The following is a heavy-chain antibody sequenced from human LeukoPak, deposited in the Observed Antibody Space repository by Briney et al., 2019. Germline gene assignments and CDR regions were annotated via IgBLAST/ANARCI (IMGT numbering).Heavy chain of an antibody. Sequence: PSETLSLTCTVSGGSISSYYWSWIRQPPGKGLEWIGYIYYSGSTNYNPSLKSRVTISVDTSKNQFSLKLSSVTAADMAVYYCARHLPSIAARGPFDYWGQGTLVTVSS. D-gene: IGHD6-6*01. J-gene: IGHJ4*02. CDR1: GGSISSYY. CDR3: ARHLPSIAARGPFDY. CDR2: IYYSGST. V-gene: IGHV4-59*08.